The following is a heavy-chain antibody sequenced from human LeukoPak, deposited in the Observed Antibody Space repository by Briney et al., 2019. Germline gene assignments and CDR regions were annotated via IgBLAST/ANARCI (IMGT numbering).Heavy chain of an antibody. J-gene: IGHJ4*02. V-gene: IGHV3-7*01. CDR3: ATSHDSAGND. Sequence: GGSLRLSCAASGFAFSDFWMSWVRQAPGKGLEWVANIRHDGNAKNYVPSVRGRFTIYRDNDKNSLYLQMNSLAVEDTAVYYCATSHDSAGNDWGQGTLVTVSS. CDR1: GFAFSDFW. CDR2: IRHDGNAK. D-gene: IGHD2-15*01.